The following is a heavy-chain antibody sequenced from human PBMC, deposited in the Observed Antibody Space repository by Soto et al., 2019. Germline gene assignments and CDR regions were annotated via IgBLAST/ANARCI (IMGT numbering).Heavy chain of an antibody. CDR3: ARDDGLYYGSGSDY. D-gene: IGHD3-10*01. CDR1: GFTFSSYS. V-gene: IGHV3-48*01. J-gene: IGHJ4*02. CDR2: ISSSSSTI. Sequence: GGSLRLSCAASGFTFSSYSMNWVRQAPGKGLEWVSYISSSSSTIYYADSVKGRFTICRDNAKNSLYLQMNSLRGEDTAVYYCARDDGLYYGSGSDYGGKGPLVTVSS.